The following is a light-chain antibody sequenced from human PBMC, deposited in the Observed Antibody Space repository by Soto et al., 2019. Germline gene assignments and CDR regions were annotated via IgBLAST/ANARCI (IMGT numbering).Light chain of an antibody. CDR1: QSVSSTY. CDR3: QQYDSSPYT. J-gene: IGKJ5*01. Sequence: IVLTQSPGTLSLSPGERATLSCRASQSVSSTYLAWYQQKPGQAPRLLIYGASSRETGIPDTFSGSVSGTDDTITISRLETEDGAVYDCQQYDSSPYTFGQGTRLEIK. V-gene: IGKV3-20*01. CDR2: GAS.